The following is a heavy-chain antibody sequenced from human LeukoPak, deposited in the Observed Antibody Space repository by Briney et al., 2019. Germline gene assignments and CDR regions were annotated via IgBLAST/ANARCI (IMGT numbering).Heavy chain of an antibody. D-gene: IGHD5-18*01. CDR1: GFTFDDYA. CDR3: ARGSVQLWLRDTYYYMDV. J-gene: IGHJ6*03. V-gene: IGHV3-20*04. CDR2: INWNGRIT. Sequence: GGSLRLSCAASGFTFDDYAMNWVRRVPGRGLEWVSGINWNGRITEYADSVKDRFTISRQNTKNSLYLYMNNLGGEDTALYFCARGSVQLWLRDTYYYMDVRGKGTTVTVSS.